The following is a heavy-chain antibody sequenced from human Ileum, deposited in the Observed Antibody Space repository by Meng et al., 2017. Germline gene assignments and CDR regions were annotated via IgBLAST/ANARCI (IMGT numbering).Heavy chain of an antibody. J-gene: IGHJ4*02. D-gene: IGHD1-26*01. CDR2: IHHSGST. Sequence: LEESRSGLLDLSGTLVSPGPCPGGPISTSDGWSWVRQPPGKGLEWIGEIHHSGSTNYNPSLKSRVTISVDKSKNQFSLKLNSVTAADTAVYYCAREWSGSYRHFDYWGQGTLVTVSS. CDR1: GGPISTSDG. CDR3: AREWSGSYRHFDY. V-gene: IGHV4-4*02.